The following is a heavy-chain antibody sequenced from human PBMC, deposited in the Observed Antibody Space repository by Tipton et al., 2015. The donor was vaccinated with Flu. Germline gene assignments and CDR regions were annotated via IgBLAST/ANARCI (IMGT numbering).Heavy chain of an antibody. CDR2: ISVSGSST. Sequence: LSLTCVGSGFTLSNYGVTWVRQAPGKGLEWVSAISVSGSSTYYADSVKGRFTISRDNSQRTLDLQMNSLRTEDTAVYYCARDLSSSPGNYYGMDVWGQGSTVTVSS. CDR3: ARDLSSSPGNYYGMDV. V-gene: IGHV3-23*01. CDR1: GFTLSNYG. D-gene: IGHD1-26*01. J-gene: IGHJ6*02.